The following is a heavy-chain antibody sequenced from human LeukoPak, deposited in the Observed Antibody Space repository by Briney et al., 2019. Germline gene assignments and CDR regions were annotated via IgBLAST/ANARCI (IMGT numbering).Heavy chain of an antibody. V-gene: IGHV4-39*07. CDR1: GGSISSSSYY. CDR3: ARGPRITMIVVALTDGAEYFQH. CDR2: IYYSGSA. J-gene: IGHJ1*01. Sequence: SETLSLTCTVSGGSISSSSYYWGWIRQPPGKGLEWIGSIYYSGSAYYNPSLKSRVTISVDTSKNQFSLKLSSVTAADTAVYYCARGPRITMIVVALTDGAEYFQHWGQGTLVTVSS. D-gene: IGHD3-22*01.